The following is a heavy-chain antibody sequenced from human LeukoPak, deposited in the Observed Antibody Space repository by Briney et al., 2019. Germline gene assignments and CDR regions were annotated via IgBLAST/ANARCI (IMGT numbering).Heavy chain of an antibody. Sequence: LRLSCAASGFTFSDYNMRWIRQAPGKGLEWIGEINHSGSTNYNPSLKSRVTISVDTSKNQFSLKLSSVTAADTAVYYCARESHRWSNYVDYWGQGTLVTVSS. V-gene: IGHV4-34*01. CDR1: GFTFSDYN. CDR2: INHSGST. CDR3: ARESHRWSNYVDY. J-gene: IGHJ4*02. D-gene: IGHD3-16*02.